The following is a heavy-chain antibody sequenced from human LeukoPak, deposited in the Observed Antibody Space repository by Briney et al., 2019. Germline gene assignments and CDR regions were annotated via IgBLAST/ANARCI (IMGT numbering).Heavy chain of an antibody. CDR1: GESFSGYY. D-gene: IGHD2-2*01. J-gene: IGHJ4*02. CDR3: ARVVPAAEIEIGSYFDY. CDR2: INHSGST. V-gene: IGHV4-34*01. Sequence: SETLSLTCAVYGESFSGYYWSWIRQPPGKGLEWIGEINHSGSTNYNPSLKSRVTISVDTSKNQFSLKLSSVTAADTAVYYCARVVPAAEIEIGSYFDYWGQGTLVTVSS.